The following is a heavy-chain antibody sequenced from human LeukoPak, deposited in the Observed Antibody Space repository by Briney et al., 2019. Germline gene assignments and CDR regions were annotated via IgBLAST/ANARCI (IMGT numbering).Heavy chain of an antibody. V-gene: IGHV4-39*07. CDR2: IHQSGST. CDR3: TRGNMSPGSFHGMDV. D-gene: IGHD2-21*01. J-gene: IGHJ6*02. CDR1: GGSTTSNSHN. Sequence: SETLSLTCTVSGGSTTSNSHNWGWIRQPPGKGLEWVGEIHQSGSTNYNLSLRSRVIISVDTSKNQFSVRLRSVTAADTAMYFCTRGNMSPGSFHGMDVWGQGTMVT.